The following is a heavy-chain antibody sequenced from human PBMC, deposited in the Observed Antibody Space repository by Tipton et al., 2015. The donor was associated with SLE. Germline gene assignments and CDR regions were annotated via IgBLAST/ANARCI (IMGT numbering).Heavy chain of an antibody. Sequence: TLSLTCNVSGASVSSNNYDWGWIRQPPGKGLEWIGSVYITGNTYYNPSLKSRVTISVDTLKNQISLKLTSVTAADTALYYCARGSRVEEELDYWGQGTLVTVSS. D-gene: IGHD1-26*01. V-gene: IGHV4-39*07. J-gene: IGHJ4*02. CDR1: GASVSSNNYD. CDR2: VYITGNT. CDR3: ARGSRVEEELDY.